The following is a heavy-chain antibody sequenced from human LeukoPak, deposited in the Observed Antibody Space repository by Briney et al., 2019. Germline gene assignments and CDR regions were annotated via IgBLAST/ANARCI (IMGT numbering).Heavy chain of an antibody. CDR2: IYSGGST. Sequence: PGGSLRLSCAASRFTVSSNYMSWVRQAPGKGLEWVSVIYSGGSTYYADSVKGRFTISRDNSKNTLYLQMNSLRAEDTAVYYCARESGAVAGLDVWGKGTTVTVSS. CDR1: RFTVSSNY. J-gene: IGHJ6*04. V-gene: IGHV3-66*02. CDR3: ARESGAVAGLDV. D-gene: IGHD6-19*01.